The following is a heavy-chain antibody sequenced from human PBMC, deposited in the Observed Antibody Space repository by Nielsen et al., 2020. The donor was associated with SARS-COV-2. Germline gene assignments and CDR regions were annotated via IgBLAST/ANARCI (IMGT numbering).Heavy chain of an antibody. J-gene: IGHJ6*02. CDR2: ISYDGSNK. V-gene: IGHV3-30*18. CDR1: GFTFSSYG. CDR3: AKDLGYCSSTSCQKYYYYYGMDV. D-gene: IGHD2-2*01. Sequence: GGSLRLSCAASGFTFSSYGMHWVRQAPGKGLEWVEVISYDGSNKYYADSVKGRFTISRDNSKNTLYLQMNSLRAEDTAVYYCAKDLGYCSSTSCQKYYYYYGMDVWGQGTTVTVSS.